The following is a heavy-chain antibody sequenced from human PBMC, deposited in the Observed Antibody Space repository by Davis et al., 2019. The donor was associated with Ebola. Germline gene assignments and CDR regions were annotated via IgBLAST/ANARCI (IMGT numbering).Heavy chain of an antibody. V-gene: IGHV3-11*01. CDR1: GFTFGDHY. Sequence: PGGSLRLSCAASGFTFGDHYMSWIRRAPGKGLEWVSSISGGGETIYYADSLKGRFTMSRDNAKNSLYLQMNSLRAEDTAVYYCARAWGITTLTVPSMDVWGQGTTVTVSS. D-gene: IGHD3-22*01. CDR3: ARAWGITTLTVPSMDV. J-gene: IGHJ6*02. CDR2: ISGGGETI.